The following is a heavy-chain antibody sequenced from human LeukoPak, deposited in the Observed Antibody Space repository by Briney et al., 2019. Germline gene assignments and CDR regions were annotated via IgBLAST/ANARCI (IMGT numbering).Heavy chain of an antibody. D-gene: IGHD2-15*01. Sequence: ASVKVSCKASGYTFSDYYIHWVRQAPGQALEWMGWVNPDSGDTKYAQMFQGRVTMTRDTSIATAHMELSSLTPDDTALYYCARSIAATPCNWFDPWGQGTLITVSS. CDR2: VNPDSGDT. V-gene: IGHV1-2*02. CDR3: ARSIAATPCNWFDP. CDR1: GYTFSDYY. J-gene: IGHJ5*02.